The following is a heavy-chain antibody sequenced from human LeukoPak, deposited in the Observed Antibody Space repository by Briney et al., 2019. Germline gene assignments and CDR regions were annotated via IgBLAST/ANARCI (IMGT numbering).Heavy chain of an antibody. CDR2: IHISGST. CDR1: GGSISPYY. CDR3: ARESGYTWFDP. V-gene: IGHV4-4*07. D-gene: IGHD5-12*01. J-gene: IGHJ5*02. Sequence: PSETLSLTCTVSGGSISPYYWSWIRQPAGKGLELIGRIHISGSTNYNPSLKRRVTMSVDTSKNQFSLRLSSVTAADTAIYYCARESGYTWFDPWGQGTLVTVSS.